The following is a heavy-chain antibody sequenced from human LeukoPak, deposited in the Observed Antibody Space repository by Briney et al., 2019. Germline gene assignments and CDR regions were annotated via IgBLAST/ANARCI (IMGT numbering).Heavy chain of an antibody. CDR3: ASDSSGEFDY. D-gene: IGHD3-10*01. J-gene: IGHJ4*02. CDR2: ISTYNGNT. V-gene: IGHV1-18*01. Sequence: ASVKVSCKASGYTFTSYGISRVRQAPGQGLEWMGWISTYNGNTNYAQNFQGRVTVTTDTSTSTAYMELRSLRSDDTAVYYCASDSSGEFDYWGQGTLVTVSS. CDR1: GYTFTSYG.